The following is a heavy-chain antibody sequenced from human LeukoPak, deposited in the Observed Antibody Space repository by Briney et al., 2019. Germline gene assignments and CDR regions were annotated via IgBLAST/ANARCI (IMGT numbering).Heavy chain of an antibody. CDR3: ARWDYDSSGSFDY. CDR2: ISYDGSNK. CDR1: GFTFSSYA. D-gene: IGHD3-22*01. J-gene: IGHJ4*02. Sequence: GGSLRLSCAASGFTFSSYAMHWVRQAPGKGLEWVAVISYDGSNKYYADSVKGRFTVSRDNSKNTLYLQMNSLRAEDTAVYYCARWDYDSSGSFDYWGQGTLVTVSS. V-gene: IGHV3-30*04.